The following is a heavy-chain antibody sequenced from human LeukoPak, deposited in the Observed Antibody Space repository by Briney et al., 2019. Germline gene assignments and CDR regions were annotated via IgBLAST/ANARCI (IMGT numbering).Heavy chain of an antibody. CDR2: IGGGGGST. CDR1: GFTFSSYA. D-gene: IGHD2-2*01. V-gene: IGHV3-23*01. Sequence: GGSLRLSCAASGFTFSSYAMTWVRQTPGKGLEWVSAIGGGGGSTYYADSVKGRFTISRDNSKNTLYLQMNSLRAGDTAVYYCARSPAGYCTSTSCPMGYWGQGTLVTVSS. J-gene: IGHJ4*02. CDR3: ARSPAGYCTSTSCPMGY.